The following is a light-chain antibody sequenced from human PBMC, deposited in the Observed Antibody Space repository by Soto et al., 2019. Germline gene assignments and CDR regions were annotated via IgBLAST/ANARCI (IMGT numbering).Light chain of an antibody. CDR3: SSYTSSATYV. Sequence: QSALAQPASVSGSPGQSITISCPGTSGDIGGYHYVSWYQQHPGKAPKLMIFEVNKRPSGVSNRFSGSKSGNTASLTISGLQTEDEAEYYCSSYTSSATYVFGTGTKVTVL. J-gene: IGLJ1*01. CDR1: SGDIGGYHY. V-gene: IGLV2-14*01. CDR2: EVN.